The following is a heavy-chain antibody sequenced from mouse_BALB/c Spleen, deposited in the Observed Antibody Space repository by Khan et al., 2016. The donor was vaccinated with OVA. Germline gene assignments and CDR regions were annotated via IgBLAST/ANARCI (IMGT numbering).Heavy chain of an antibody. CDR2: IWCGGST. CDR1: GFSLSNYG. J-gene: IGHJ3*01. CDR3: ARGGLPFAF. V-gene: IGHV2-2*02. D-gene: IGHD2-13*01. Sequence: QVQLQQSGPGLVQPSQSLSITCTVSGFSLSNYGVHWVRQSQGKGLEWLGVIWCGGSTDFNAAFISRMNISKVNSKSQVFFKMNSLQTNDTAIDYCARGGLPFAFWGQGTLVTVSA.